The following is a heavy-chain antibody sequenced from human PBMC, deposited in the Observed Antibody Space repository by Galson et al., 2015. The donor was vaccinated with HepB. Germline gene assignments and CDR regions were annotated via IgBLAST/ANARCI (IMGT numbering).Heavy chain of an antibody. CDR2: INTNTGNP. CDR3: ARGRYGDYANDAFDI. CDR1: GYIFNDYA. D-gene: IGHD5-12*01. Sequence: SVKVSCKASGYIFNDYAMNWVRQAPGQGLEWMGWINTNTGNPTYAQGFTGRFAFSLDTSVITAYLQISSLKAEDTAVYYCARGRYGDYANDAFDIWGQGTMVTVSS. J-gene: IGHJ3*02. V-gene: IGHV7-4-1*02.